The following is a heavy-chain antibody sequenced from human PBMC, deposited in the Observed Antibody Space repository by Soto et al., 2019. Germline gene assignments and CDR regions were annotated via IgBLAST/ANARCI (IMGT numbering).Heavy chain of an antibody. CDR1: GFTFSSYA. CDR3: AKDSAPITIFGVASNWFDP. V-gene: IGHV3-23*01. D-gene: IGHD3-3*01. J-gene: IGHJ5*02. Sequence: LRLSCAASGFTFSSYAMSWVRQAPGKGLEWVSAISGSGGSTYYADSVKGRFTISRDNSKNTLYLQMNSLRAEDTAVYYCAKDSAPITIFGVASNWFDPWGQGTLVTVSS. CDR2: ISGSGGST.